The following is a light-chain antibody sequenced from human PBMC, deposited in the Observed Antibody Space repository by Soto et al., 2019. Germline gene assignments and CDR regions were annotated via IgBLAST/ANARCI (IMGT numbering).Light chain of an antibody. CDR3: QQYYRART. CDR1: QTVLNSSTNRNY. Sequence: DIVMTQSPDSLAVSLGERATINCKSSQTVLNSSTNRNYLAWFQQKPGQPPKLLIYWASTRESGVPDRFSGSGSGTDFTLTISSLQAEDVAVYYCQQYYRARTFGQGTKVEI. J-gene: IGKJ1*01. V-gene: IGKV4-1*01. CDR2: WAS.